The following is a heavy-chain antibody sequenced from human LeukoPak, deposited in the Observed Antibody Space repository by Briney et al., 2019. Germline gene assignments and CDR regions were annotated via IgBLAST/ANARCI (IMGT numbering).Heavy chain of an antibody. CDR3: ARGLEGPYFDY. D-gene: IGHD1-1*01. V-gene: IGHV4-34*01. CDR2: INHSGST. J-gene: IGHJ4*02. Sequence: KPSETLSLTCAVYGGSFSGYYWSWIRQPPGKGLEWIGEINHSGSTNYNPSLKSRVTISVDTSKNQFSLKLSSVTAADTAVYYCARGLEGPYFDYWGQGTLVTVSS. CDR1: GGSFSGYY.